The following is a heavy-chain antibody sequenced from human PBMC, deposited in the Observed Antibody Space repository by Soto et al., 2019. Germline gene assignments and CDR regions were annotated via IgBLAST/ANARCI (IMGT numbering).Heavy chain of an antibody. Sequence: SDTLSLTCTVSGGSISSGGYYWSWIRQHPGKGLEWIGYIYYSGSTYYNPSLKSRVTISVDTSKNQFSLKLSSVTAADTAVYYCARDHTYSSSRYPWFDPWGQGTLVTVSS. J-gene: IGHJ5*02. D-gene: IGHD6-13*01. CDR2: IYYSGST. V-gene: IGHV4-31*03. CDR1: GGSISSGGYY. CDR3: ARDHTYSSSRYPWFDP.